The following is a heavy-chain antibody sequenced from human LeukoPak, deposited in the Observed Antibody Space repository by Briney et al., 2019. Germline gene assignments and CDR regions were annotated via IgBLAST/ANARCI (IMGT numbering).Heavy chain of an antibody. J-gene: IGHJ4*02. CDR1: GFSFSSYA. CDR2: ISYDENNK. D-gene: IGHD3-10*01. Sequence: GGSLRLSCAASGFSFSSYAMHWVRQAPGKGLEWVAVISYDENNKYYEDSVKGRFTISRDNSKNTLYLQMNSLRAEDTAVYYCARGRSYGSGYFDYWGQGTLVTVSS. V-gene: IGHV3-30-3*01. CDR3: ARGRSYGSGYFDY.